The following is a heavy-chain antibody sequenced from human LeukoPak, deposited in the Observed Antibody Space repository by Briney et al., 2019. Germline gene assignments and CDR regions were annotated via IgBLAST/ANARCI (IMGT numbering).Heavy chain of an antibody. CDR1: GFIFSDHY. V-gene: IGHV3-72*01. Sequence: PGGSLRLSCAASGFIFSDHYMDWVRQAPGRGLEWVGRTRNKANSYTTEYAASVKGRFTISRDDSKNTLYLQMNSLTTEDTAVYYCARVLSGHGVVVWGQGTTVTVSS. J-gene: IGHJ6*02. CDR3: ARVLSGHGVVV. D-gene: IGHD3-10*01. CDR2: TRNKANSYTT.